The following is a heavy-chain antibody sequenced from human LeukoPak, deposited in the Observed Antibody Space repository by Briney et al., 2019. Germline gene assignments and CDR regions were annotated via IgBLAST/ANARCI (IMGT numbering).Heavy chain of an antibody. D-gene: IGHD3-22*01. V-gene: IGHV4-59*12. Sequence: PSETLSLTCTVSGASNSDYYWSWIRQPPGKGLEWIGSIYYSGTTDYNRSLESRVTMSVDTSKNQFSLKLSSVTAADTAVYYCARGSRMSSGYYRGQFDYWGQGTLVTVSS. CDR2: IYYSGTT. CDR3: ARGSRMSSGYYRGQFDY. J-gene: IGHJ4*02. CDR1: GASNSDYY.